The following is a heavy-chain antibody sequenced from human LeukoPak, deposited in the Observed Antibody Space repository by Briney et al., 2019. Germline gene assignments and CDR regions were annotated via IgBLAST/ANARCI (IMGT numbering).Heavy chain of an antibody. D-gene: IGHD3-10*02. J-gene: IGHJ6*04. Sequence: GGSLRLSCAASGFTFSSYAMTWVRQAPGKGLEWVSAISGSGSTYYADSVKGRFTISRDNSKNTLYLQMNSLRAEDTAVYYCAELGITMIGGVWGKGTTVTISS. CDR3: AELGITMIGGV. V-gene: IGHV3-23*01. CDR1: GFTFSSYA. CDR2: ISGSGST.